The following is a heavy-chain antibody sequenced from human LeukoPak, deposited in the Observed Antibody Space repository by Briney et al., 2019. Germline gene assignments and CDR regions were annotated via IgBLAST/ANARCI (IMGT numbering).Heavy chain of an antibody. Sequence: PSETLSLTCTVSGGSITSSSYCWGWIRQPPGKGLEWIGIIYYSGSTDYNPSLKSRVTISVDTSKNQFSLKLRSVTAADTAVYYCARFRSSGSLQADYWGQGTLVTVSS. J-gene: IGHJ4*02. CDR2: IYYSGST. V-gene: IGHV4-39*07. CDR1: GGSITSSSYC. D-gene: IGHD1-26*01. CDR3: ARFRSSGSLQADY.